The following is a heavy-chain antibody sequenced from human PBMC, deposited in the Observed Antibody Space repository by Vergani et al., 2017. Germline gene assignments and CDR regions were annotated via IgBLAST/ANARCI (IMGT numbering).Heavy chain of an antibody. Sequence: QLQLQESGPGLVKPSETLSLTCTVSGGSISSSSYYWSWIRQPPGKGLEWIGYIYYSGSTNYNPSLKSRVTISVDTSKNQFSLKLSSVTAADTAVYYCARDPYYYDSSGYRWFDPWGQGTLVTVSS. CDR3: ARDPYYYDSSGYRWFDP. J-gene: IGHJ5*02. D-gene: IGHD3-22*01. CDR2: IYYSGST. V-gene: IGHV4-61*05. CDR1: GGSISSSSYY.